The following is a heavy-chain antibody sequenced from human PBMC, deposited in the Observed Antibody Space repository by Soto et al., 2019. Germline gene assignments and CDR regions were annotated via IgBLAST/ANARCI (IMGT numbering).Heavy chain of an antibody. Sequence: QVQLVESGGGVVQPGRSPRLSCAASGFTFSSYAMHWVRQAPGKGLEWVAVISYDGSNKYYADSVKGRFTISRDNSKNTLYLQMNSLRAEDTAVYYCAREEVVAFDYWGQGTLVTVSS. CDR1: GFTFSSYA. D-gene: IGHD2-15*01. V-gene: IGHV3-30-3*01. J-gene: IGHJ4*02. CDR3: AREEVVAFDY. CDR2: ISYDGSNK.